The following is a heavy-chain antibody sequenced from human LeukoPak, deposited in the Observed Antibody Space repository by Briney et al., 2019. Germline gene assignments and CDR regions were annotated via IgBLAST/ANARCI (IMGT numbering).Heavy chain of an antibody. V-gene: IGHV4-39*01. CDR3: ARPQYRTYYFDY. J-gene: IGHJ4*02. CDR1: GGSISSNNYY. Sequence: SETLSLTCTVSGGSISSNNYYWGWIRQPPGKGLEWIGSLYHTGSAYYNPSLKSRVTISVDTSENQFSLKLSSVTAADTAVYYCARPQYRTYYFDYWGQGTLVTVSS. CDR2: LYHTGSA. D-gene: IGHD1-14*01.